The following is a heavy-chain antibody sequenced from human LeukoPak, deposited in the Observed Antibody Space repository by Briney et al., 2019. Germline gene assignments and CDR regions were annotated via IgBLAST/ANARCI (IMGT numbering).Heavy chain of an antibody. V-gene: IGHV3-23*01. J-gene: IGHJ6*03. CDR3: AKFYMDV. CDR1: GFTFSNYA. Sequence: GGSLRLSCAASGFTFSNYAMSWVRQAPGKGLEWVSAFSGSGVSTHYADSVKGRFTISRDNSKNTLYLQMNSLTAEDTAVYYCAKFYMDVWGKGTTVTVSS. CDR2: FSGSGVST.